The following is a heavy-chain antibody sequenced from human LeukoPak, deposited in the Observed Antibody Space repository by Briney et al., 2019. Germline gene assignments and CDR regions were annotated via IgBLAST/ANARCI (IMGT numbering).Heavy chain of an antibody. D-gene: IGHD3-16*01. CDR3: ARGSSEGGDP. Sequence: GGSLTLSCAASGFTFSNYPMHWVRQAPGKGLECVSAISNNGVNTYYANSVKGRFTISRDNSKNTLYLQMGNLRAEDMAVYYCARGSSEGGDPWGQGALVTVSS. CDR1: GFTFSNYP. CDR2: ISNNGVNT. V-gene: IGHV3-64*01. J-gene: IGHJ5*02.